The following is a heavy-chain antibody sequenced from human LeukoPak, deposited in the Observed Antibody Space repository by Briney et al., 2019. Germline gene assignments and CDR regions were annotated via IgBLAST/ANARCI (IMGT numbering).Heavy chain of an antibody. D-gene: IGHD6-6*01. CDR1: GYTFTGYY. Sequence: ASVKDSCKASGYTFTGYYMHWVRQAPGQGLEWMGWINPNSGGTNYAQKFQGRVTMTRDTSISTAYMELSRLRSDDTAVYYCASRVRPQLVPSNYYYYYYMDVWGKGTTVTVSS. CDR2: INPNSGGT. J-gene: IGHJ6*03. CDR3: ASRVRPQLVPSNYYYYYYMDV. V-gene: IGHV1-2*02.